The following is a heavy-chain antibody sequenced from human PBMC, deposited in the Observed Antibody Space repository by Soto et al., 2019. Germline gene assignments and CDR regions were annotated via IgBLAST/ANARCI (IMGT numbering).Heavy chain of an antibody. CDR1: GYTFTSYD. V-gene: IGHV1-8*01. J-gene: IGHJ6*03. D-gene: IGHD2-2*01. CDR2: MNPNSGNT. Sequence: GASVKVSCKASGYTFTSYDINWVRQATGQGLEWMGWMNPNSGNTGYAQKFQGRVTMTRNTSISTAYMELSSLRSEDTAVYYCARVEVPAAMGYYYYMDVWGKGTTVTVSS. CDR3: ARVEVPAAMGYYYYMDV.